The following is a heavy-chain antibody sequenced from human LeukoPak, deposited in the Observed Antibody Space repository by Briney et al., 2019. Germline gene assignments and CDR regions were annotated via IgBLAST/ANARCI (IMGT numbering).Heavy chain of an antibody. CDR1: GYSISSGYY. CDR2: IYYSGST. J-gene: IGHJ4*02. Sequence: SETLSLTCTVSGYSISSGYYWGWIRQPPGKGLEWIGSIYYSGSTYYNPSLKSRVTISVDTSKNQFSLKLSSVTAADTAVYYCARDSGFSGTQRGEYWGQGALVAVSS. V-gene: IGHV4-38-2*02. D-gene: IGHD3/OR15-3a*01. CDR3: ARDSGFSGTQRGEY.